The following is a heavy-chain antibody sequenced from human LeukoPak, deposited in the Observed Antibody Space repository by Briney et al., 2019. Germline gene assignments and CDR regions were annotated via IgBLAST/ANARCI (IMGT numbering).Heavy chain of an antibody. CDR1: GFAFSSYA. V-gene: IGHV3-23*01. CDR3: ATVPFYDFWSGYFPYFDY. J-gene: IGHJ4*02. D-gene: IGHD3-3*01. Sequence: GASLRLSCTASGFAFSSYAMSWVRRAPGKGLEWVSAISGRGDSTYYADSVKGRFTISRDDSKNTLYLQMNSLRAEDTAVYYCATVPFYDFWSGYFPYFDYWGQGTLVTVSS. CDR2: ISGRGDST.